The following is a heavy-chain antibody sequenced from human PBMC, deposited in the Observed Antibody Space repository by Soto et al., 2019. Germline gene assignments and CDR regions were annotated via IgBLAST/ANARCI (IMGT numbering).Heavy chain of an antibody. CDR3: ARAGIVGATRFDY. D-gene: IGHD1-26*01. V-gene: IGHV3-7*01. Sequence: EVQLVESGGGLVQPGGSLRLSCAASGFTFSSYWMSWDRQAPGKGLEWVANIKQDGSEKYYVDSVKGRFTISRDNAKNSLYLQMNSLRAEDTAVYYCARAGIVGATRFDYWGQGTLVTVSS. CDR1: GFTFSSYW. J-gene: IGHJ4*02. CDR2: IKQDGSEK.